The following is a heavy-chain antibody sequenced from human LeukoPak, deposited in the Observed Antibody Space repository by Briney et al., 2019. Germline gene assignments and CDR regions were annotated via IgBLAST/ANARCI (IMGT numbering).Heavy chain of an antibody. V-gene: IGHV4-61*02. CDR3: ARGVYYDFWSGYFNNWFDP. D-gene: IGHD3-3*01. CDR1: GGSISSGSYY. Sequence: SETLSLTCTASGGSISSGSYYWSWIRQPAGKGLEWIGRIYTSGCTNYNPSLKSRVTISVDTSKNQFSLKLSSVTAADTAVYYCARGVYYDFWSGYFNNWFDPWGQGTLVTVSS. CDR2: IYTSGCT. J-gene: IGHJ5*02.